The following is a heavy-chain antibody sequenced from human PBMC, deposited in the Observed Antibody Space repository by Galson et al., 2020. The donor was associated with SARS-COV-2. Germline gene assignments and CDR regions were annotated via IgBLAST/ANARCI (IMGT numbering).Heavy chain of an antibody. CDR3: AGVDTIKDY. Sequence: GESLKISCAASEFIFTTYSMNWVRQAPGRGLEWVSSLTSSGSFYADSVKGRFTISRDDAQNSLYLQMNSLRAEDTAIYYCAGVDTIKDYWGQGTLVTVSS. CDR2: LTSSGSF. CDR1: EFIFTTYS. V-gene: IGHV3-21*01. D-gene: IGHD5-18*01. J-gene: IGHJ4*02.